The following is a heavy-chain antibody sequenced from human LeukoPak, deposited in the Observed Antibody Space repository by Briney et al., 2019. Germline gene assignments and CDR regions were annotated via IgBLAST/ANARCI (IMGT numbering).Heavy chain of an antibody. CDR1: GGTFSSYG. CDR3: ARDTGYDSSSWPFYYYYYMDV. CDR2: IIPIFGTA. J-gene: IGHJ6*03. V-gene: IGHV1-69*05. Sequence: SVKVSCKAFGGTFSSYGISWVRQAPGQGLEWMGRIIPIFGTANYAQKFQGRVTMTRNTSISTAYMELSSLRSEDTAVYYCARDTGYDSSSWPFYYYYYMDVWGKGTTVTVSS. D-gene: IGHD6-13*01.